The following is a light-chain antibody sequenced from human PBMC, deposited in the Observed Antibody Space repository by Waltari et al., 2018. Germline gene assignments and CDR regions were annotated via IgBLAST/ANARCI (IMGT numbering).Light chain of an antibody. V-gene: IGLV2-14*01. CDR2: DVS. Sequence: QSALTQPASVSGSPGQSITISCTGTSSDVGGYNHVSWYQQDPGKVPKHRIYDVSERPSVVSDRFSCSKSGNTASLTISGVQAEDETDYYCSSYTNRNTLIFGGGTKLTVL. CDR3: SSYTNRNTLI. CDR1: SSDVGGYNH. J-gene: IGLJ2*01.